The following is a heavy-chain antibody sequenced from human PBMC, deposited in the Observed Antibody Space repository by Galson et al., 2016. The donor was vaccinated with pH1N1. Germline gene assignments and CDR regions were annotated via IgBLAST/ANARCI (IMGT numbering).Heavy chain of an antibody. D-gene: IGHD3-22*01. CDR2: VSATGLSR. Sequence: SLRLSCAASGFTFSSFGIHWVRQVPGKGLEWVSFVSATGLSRYYADSVKGRFTISRDNSKNTVSLIVSSLRVEDTALYYCAKDQSTKIIFQGTFDNWGRGTLVTVSS. J-gene: IGHJ4*01. CDR1: GFTFSSFG. CDR3: AKDQSTKIIFQGTFDN. V-gene: IGHV3-23*01.